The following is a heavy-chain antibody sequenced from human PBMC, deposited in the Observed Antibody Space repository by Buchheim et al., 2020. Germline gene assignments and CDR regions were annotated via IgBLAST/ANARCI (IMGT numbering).Heavy chain of an antibody. V-gene: IGHV3-74*03. CDR1: GFTFSTYS. J-gene: IGHJ5*02. D-gene: IGHD3/OR15-3a*01. CDR3: VREDWDYWTSSSDLVRQSWFDP. CDR2: IKGDGGTT. Sequence: EVQLVESGGGLVQPGGSLRLSCAASGFTFSTYSMHWVRQSPGKGLVWVSGIKGDGGTTTYAKSVKGRITIARDNAKNTLYLQMNGLRVSDTDVYYCVREDWDYWTSSSDLVRQSWFDPWGQGTL.